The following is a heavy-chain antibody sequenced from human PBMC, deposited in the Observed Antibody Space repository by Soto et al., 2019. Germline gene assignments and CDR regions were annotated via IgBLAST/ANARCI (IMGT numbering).Heavy chain of an antibody. CDR2: ISYDGSNK. CDR3: AKDQAPDYDILNWFDP. J-gene: IGHJ5*02. CDR1: GFTFSSYG. V-gene: IGHV3-30*18. Sequence: QVQLVESGGGVVQPGRSLRLSCAASGFTFSSYGMHWVRQAPGKGLEWVAVISYDGSNKYYADSVKGRFTISRDNSKNTLYLQMNSLRAEDTAEYYCAKDQAPDYDILNWFDPWGQGTLVTVSS. D-gene: IGHD3-9*01.